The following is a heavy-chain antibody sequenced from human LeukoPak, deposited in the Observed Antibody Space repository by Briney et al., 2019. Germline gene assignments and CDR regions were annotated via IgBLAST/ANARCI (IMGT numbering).Heavy chain of an antibody. CDR3: ARGRSYQLLAGLGY. CDR1: GFTFRSYA. Sequence: GSLRLSCAASGFTFRSYAMHWVRQAPGKGLGWVAVISYDGSNKYYADSVKGRFTISRDNSKNTLYLQMNSLRAEDTAVYYCARGRSYQLLAGLGYWGQGTLVTVSS. D-gene: IGHD2-2*01. J-gene: IGHJ4*02. CDR2: ISYDGSNK. V-gene: IGHV3-30-3*01.